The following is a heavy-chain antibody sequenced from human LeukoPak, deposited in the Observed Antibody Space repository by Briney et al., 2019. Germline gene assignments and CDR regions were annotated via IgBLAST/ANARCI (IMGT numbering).Heavy chain of an antibody. D-gene: IGHD3-22*01. CDR3: AKGRPFSEYYYDSRGYFANPDY. V-gene: IGHV3-23*01. CDR2: ISGSGGST. Sequence: GGSLRLSCAASGFTFSSYAMSWVRQAPGTGLEWVPAISGSGGSTYYADSVKGRFTISRDNSKNTLYLQMNSLRAEDTAVYYCAKGRPFSEYYYDSRGYFANPDYWGQGTLVTVSS. J-gene: IGHJ4*02. CDR1: GFTFSSYA.